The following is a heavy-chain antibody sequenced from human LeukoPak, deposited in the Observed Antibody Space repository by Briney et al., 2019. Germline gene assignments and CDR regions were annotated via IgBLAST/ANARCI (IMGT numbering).Heavy chain of an antibody. V-gene: IGHV1-69*04. CDR3: ARGAMTVVSAFDI. Sequence: GSSVKVSCKASGGTFSSYAISWVRQAPGQGLEWMGRIIPMLGIANYARKFQGRVTITADKSTSTAYMELSSLRSEDTAVYYCARGAMTVVSAFDIWGQGTMVTVSS. D-gene: IGHD3-22*01. CDR2: IIPMLGIA. J-gene: IGHJ3*02. CDR1: GGTFSSYA.